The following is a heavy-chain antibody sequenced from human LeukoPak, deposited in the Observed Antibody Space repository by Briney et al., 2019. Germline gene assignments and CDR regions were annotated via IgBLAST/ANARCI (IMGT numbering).Heavy chain of an antibody. CDR2: VKKDESEK. V-gene: IGHV3-7*01. D-gene: IGHD3-10*01. CDR1: GFTFSNNW. Sequence: PGGSLRLSCAASGFTFSNNWMTWVRQAPGKGLEWVASVKKDESEKYYVDSVKGRFTISRDNAKNSLYLQMNSLRVEDTAVYYCARAGLSGDAFDIWGQGTMVTVSS. CDR3: ARAGLSGDAFDI. J-gene: IGHJ3*02.